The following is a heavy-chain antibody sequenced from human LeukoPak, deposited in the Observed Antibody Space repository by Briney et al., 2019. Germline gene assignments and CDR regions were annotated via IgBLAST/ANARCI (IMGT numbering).Heavy chain of an antibody. D-gene: IGHD3-22*01. J-gene: IGHJ4*02. CDR2: IYYSGST. V-gene: IGHV4-61*08. CDR3: ARVGIAALNTHYYDSSGYYYFDY. CDR1: GGSISSGGYY. Sequence: SETLSLTCTVSGGSISSGGYYWSWIRQHPGKGLEWIGYIYYSGSTYYNPSLKSRVTISVDTSKNQFSLKLSSVTAADTAVYYCARVGIAALNTHYYDSSGYYYFDYWGQGTLVTVSS.